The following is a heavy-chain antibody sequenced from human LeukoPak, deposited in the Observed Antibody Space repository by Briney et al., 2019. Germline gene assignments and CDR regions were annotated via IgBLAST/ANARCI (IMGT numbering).Heavy chain of an antibody. D-gene: IGHD3-22*01. Sequence: SVKVSCKASGGTFSSYAISWVRQAPGQGLEWMGGIIPIFGTANYAQKFQGRVTITTDESTSTAYMELSSLRSEDTAVYYCATDSSGYPGAFDIWGQGTMVTVSS. CDR1: GGTFSSYA. CDR2: IIPIFGTA. CDR3: ATDSSGYPGAFDI. V-gene: IGHV1-69*05. J-gene: IGHJ3*02.